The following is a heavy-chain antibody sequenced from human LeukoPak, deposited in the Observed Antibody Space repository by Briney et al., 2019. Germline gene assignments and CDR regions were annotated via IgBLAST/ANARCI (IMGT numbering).Heavy chain of an antibody. J-gene: IGHJ4*02. D-gene: IGHD6-6*01. CDR1: GFTFSIYW. CDR3: ARGSDSSSPDFDY. CDR2: IKQNGSEK. V-gene: IGHV3-7*01. Sequence: QPGGSLRLSCAASGFTFSIYWMSWVRQAPGKGLEWVANIKQNGSEKYYVDSVKGRFTVSRDNAKSSLYLQMNSLRAEDTAVYYCARGSDSSSPDFDYWGQGTLVTVSS.